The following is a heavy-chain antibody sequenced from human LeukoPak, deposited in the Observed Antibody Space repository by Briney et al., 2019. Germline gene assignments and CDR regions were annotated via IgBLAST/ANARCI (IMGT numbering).Heavy chain of an antibody. CDR1: GFTFSNYA. V-gene: IGHV3-23*01. J-gene: IGHJ4*02. Sequence: PGGSLRLSCAASGFTFSNYAMSWVRQAPGKGLEWVSGITARADSTYYADSVKGRVTISRDNAKNSLYLQMNNLRDEDTAVYYCARAAGGNRLDYWGQGTLVTVSS. CDR3: ARAAGGNRLDY. D-gene: IGHD4-23*01. CDR2: ITARADST.